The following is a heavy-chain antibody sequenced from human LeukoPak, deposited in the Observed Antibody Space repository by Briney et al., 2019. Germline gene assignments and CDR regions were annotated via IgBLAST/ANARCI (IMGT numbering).Heavy chain of an antibody. CDR3: ARDWGSGRYYDSSGYSDY. CDR1: GFTFSSYS. J-gene: IGHJ4*02. CDR2: ISSSSSYI. Sequence: KAGGSLRLSCAASGFTFSSYSMNWVRQAPGKGLEWVSSISSSSSYIYYADSVKGRFTISRDSAKNSLYLQMNSLRAEDTAVYYCARDWGSGRYYDSSGYSDYWGQGTLVTVPS. D-gene: IGHD3-22*01. V-gene: IGHV3-21*01.